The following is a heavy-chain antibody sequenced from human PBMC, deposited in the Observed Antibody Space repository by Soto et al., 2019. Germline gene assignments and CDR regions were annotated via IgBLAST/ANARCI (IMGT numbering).Heavy chain of an antibody. Sequence: SETLSLTCAVYGGSFSGYYWGWIRQPPGKGLEWIGEINHSGSTNYNPSLKSRVTISVDTTKNQFSLKLSSVTAADTAVYYCARGPYYYDSSGYNPAYYFDYWGQGTLVTVSS. D-gene: IGHD3-22*01. CDR2: INHSGST. J-gene: IGHJ4*02. CDR3: ARGPYYYDSSGYNPAYYFDY. V-gene: IGHV4-34*01. CDR1: GGSFSGYY.